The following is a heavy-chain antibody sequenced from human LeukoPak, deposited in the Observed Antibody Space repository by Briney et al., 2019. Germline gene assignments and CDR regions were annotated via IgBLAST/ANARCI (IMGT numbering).Heavy chain of an antibody. CDR1: GFAFSSFG. CDR2: IWYDGTNK. CDR3: ARATVTRWFDP. D-gene: IGHD4-17*01. V-gene: IGHV3-33*01. Sequence: GGSLRLSCAASGFAFSSFGMHWVRQAPGKGLEWVAVIWYDGTNKYYVDSVKGRFTISRDNSKNTLYLQMNSLRAEDTAVYYCARATVTRWFDPWGQGTLVTVSS. J-gene: IGHJ5*02.